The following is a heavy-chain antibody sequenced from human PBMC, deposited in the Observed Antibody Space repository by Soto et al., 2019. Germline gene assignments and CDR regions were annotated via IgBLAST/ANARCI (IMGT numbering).Heavy chain of an antibody. J-gene: IGHJ6*02. CDR2: ISSGSGSI. CDR3: ARELGFDAVARMDV. D-gene: IGHD6-19*01. Sequence: EVQLVESGGGLVQPGGSLRLSCQASGVTFSSYSMVWVRQAPGKGLEWVSYISSGSGSIYHADSVKGRFTTSRDNAKNSTYLQMNSLRVEDTGVYYCARELGFDAVARMDVWGQGTTVTVSS. V-gene: IGHV3-48*01. CDR1: GVTFSSYS.